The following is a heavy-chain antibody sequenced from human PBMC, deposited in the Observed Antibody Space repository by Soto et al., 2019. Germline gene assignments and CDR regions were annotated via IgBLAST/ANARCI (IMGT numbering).Heavy chain of an antibody. CDR2: ISYDGSNE. D-gene: IGHD4-17*01. CDR1: GFTFSSYG. Sequence: PGGALRLSCAASGFTFSSYGMYWVRQAAGKGVEWVAVISYDGSNENDEESVKGGVMISRENLKKKLYLQMNSLRAEDTSVYYCANRAYIYGPLEYWGQGTLVTVSS. V-gene: IGHV3-30*18. J-gene: IGHJ4*02. CDR3: ANRAYIYGPLEY.